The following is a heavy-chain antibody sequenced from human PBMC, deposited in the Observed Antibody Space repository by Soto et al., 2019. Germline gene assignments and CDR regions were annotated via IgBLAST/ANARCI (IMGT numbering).Heavy chain of an antibody. V-gene: IGHV3-23*01. J-gene: IGHJ4*02. CDR1: GFPFINHA. CDR2: ISDGGDLI. Sequence: GWSLRPSCAASGFPFINHAMSWVRQAPGKGLEWVSGISDGGDLIYYADSVKGRFSMSRDNSENMLYLRMTNLRAEDTAIYFCAKRQGTGLAAKNFDFWGQGTLVTVSS. CDR3: AKRQGTGLAAKNFDF. D-gene: IGHD2-15*01.